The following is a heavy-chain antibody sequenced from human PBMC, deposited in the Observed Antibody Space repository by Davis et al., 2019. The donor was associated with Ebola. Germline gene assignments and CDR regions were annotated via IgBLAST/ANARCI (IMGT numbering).Heavy chain of an antibody. D-gene: IGHD2-2*01. V-gene: IGHV5-51*01. CDR3: AIPLTQYCSSTSCYLGY. Sequence: KVSCKGSGYSFTNYWIGWVRQMPGKGLEWMGIIHPGDSETRYSPSFQGQVTISADKSISTTYLQWNSLKASDTAMYYCAIPLTQYCSSTSCYLGYWGQGTQVTVSA. J-gene: IGHJ4*02. CDR2: IHPGDSET. CDR1: GYSFTNYW.